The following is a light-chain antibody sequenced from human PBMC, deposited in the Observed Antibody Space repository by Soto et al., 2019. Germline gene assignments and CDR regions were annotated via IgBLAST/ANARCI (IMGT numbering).Light chain of an antibody. CDR2: DNN. V-gene: IGLV1-51*01. J-gene: IGLJ3*02. Sequence: QSVLTQPPSVSAAPGQKVTISCSGSSSNIENNYVSWYQQLPGTAPKLLIYDNNRRPSGIRDRFSGSRSGTSATLDITGLQTGEEADYYCGTWDSSLSAVVFGGGTKLTVL. CDR3: GTWDSSLSAVV. CDR1: SSNIENNY.